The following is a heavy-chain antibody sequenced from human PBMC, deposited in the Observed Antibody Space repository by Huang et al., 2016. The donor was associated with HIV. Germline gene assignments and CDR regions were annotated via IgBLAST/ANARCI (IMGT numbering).Heavy chain of an antibody. CDR1: GGSIRSDNYY. CDR3: ARLPGSITMIRGVITDPY. CDR2: IYYSGST. V-gene: IGHV4-39*01. J-gene: IGHJ4*02. Sequence: QLQLQESGPGLVKPSETLSLTCTVSGGSIRSDNYYWGWIRHPPGKGLAWIGSIYYSGSTYDNPSLKSRVTITVDTSKNQCSLKMRSVTAADTAVYYCARLPGSITMIRGVITDPYWGQGTLVTVSS. D-gene: IGHD3-10*01.